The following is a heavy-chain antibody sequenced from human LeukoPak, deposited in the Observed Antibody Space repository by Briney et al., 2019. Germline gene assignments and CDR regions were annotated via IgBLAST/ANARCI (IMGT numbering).Heavy chain of an antibody. Sequence: AGGSLRLSCAASGFTFSSYSMNWVRQAPGKGLEWVSSISSSSSYIYYADSVKGRFTISRDNAKNSLYLQMNSLRAEDTAVYYCAGSTYSSSWYWFDPWGQGTLVTVSS. CDR1: GFTFSSYS. CDR2: ISSSSSYI. V-gene: IGHV3-21*01. CDR3: AGSTYSSSWYWFDP. D-gene: IGHD6-13*01. J-gene: IGHJ5*02.